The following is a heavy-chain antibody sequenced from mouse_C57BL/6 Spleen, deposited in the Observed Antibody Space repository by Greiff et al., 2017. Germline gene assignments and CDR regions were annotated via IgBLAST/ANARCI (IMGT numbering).Heavy chain of an antibody. J-gene: IGHJ4*01. D-gene: IGHD4-1*01. Sequence: DVQLVESGGGLVQPAESLKLSCEFSEYEFPSHDMSWVRKTPEKRLELVAAIKSDCGSTYYPDTMERRFIISRDNTKKTLYLQMSSRRSEDTALYYCARSNWDGAMDYWGQGTSVTVSS. CDR3: ARSNWDGAMDY. CDR1: EYEFPSHD. CDR2: IKSDCGST. V-gene: IGHV5-2*01.